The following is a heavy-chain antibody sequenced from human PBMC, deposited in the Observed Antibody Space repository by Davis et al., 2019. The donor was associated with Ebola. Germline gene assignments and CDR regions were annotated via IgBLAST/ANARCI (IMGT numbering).Heavy chain of an antibody. CDR3: ARIAGEGSPDV. J-gene: IGHJ6*02. V-gene: IGHV3-30-3*01. D-gene: IGHD6-13*01. CDR1: GFTFSSYA. CDR2: ISYDGSNK. Sequence: GESLKISCAASGFTFSSYAMHWVRQAPGKGLEWVAVISYDGSNKYYADSVKGRFTISRDNSKNTLYLQMNSLRAEDTAVYYCARIAGEGSPDVWGQGTTVTVSS.